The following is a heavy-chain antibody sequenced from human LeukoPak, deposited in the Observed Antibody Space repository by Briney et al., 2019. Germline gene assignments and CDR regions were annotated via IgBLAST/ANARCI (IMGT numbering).Heavy chain of an antibody. CDR1: GFTFSQYS. Sequence: GGSLRLSCAASGFTFSQYSFNWIRQAPGEGPEWVSYISTSGSNTKYADSVKGRFTISRDNSRNTLYLQMNSLRAEDTAVYYCAKVTWYSGRSWGQGTLVTVSS. V-gene: IGHV3-48*01. J-gene: IGHJ5*02. D-gene: IGHD1-26*01. CDR3: AKVTWYSGRS. CDR2: ISTSGSNT.